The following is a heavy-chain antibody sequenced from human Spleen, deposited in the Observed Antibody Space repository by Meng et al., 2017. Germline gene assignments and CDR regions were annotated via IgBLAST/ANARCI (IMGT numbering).Heavy chain of an antibody. Sequence: GGSLRLSCAASGFTFSSHAMHWVRQPPGKGLEWVAVISYDGSNKYYADSVKGRFTISRDNSKDTLYLQMNSLRAEDTAVYYCARATRTVTNDYWGQGTLVTVSS. V-gene: IGHV3-30*01. D-gene: IGHD4-17*01. J-gene: IGHJ4*02. CDR3: ARATRTVTNDY. CDR2: ISYDGSNK. CDR1: GFTFSSHA.